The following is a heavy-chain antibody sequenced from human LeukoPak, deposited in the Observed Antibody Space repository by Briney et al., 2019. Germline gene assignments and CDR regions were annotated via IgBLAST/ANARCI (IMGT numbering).Heavy chain of an antibody. CDR1: GFTFSSYA. V-gene: IGHV3-48*04. CDR3: ARLVGVPPRYYYGMDV. J-gene: IGHJ6*02. D-gene: IGHD1-26*01. CDR2: ISSSGSTI. Sequence: GGSLGLSCAASGFTFSSYAMSWVRQAPGKGLEWVSYISSSGSTIYYADSVKGRFTISRDNAKNSLYLQMNSLRAEDTAVYYCARLVGVPPRYYYGMDVWGQGTTVTVSS.